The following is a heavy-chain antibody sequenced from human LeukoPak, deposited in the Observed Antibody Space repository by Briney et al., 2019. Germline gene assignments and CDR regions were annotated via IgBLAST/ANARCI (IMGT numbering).Heavy chain of an antibody. Sequence: SETLSLTCTVSGGSLSSYYWSWIRQTPGKGLEWIGCIYPSGSTNYNPSLKSRVTISVDTSKNQFSRKLTSLTAADTAIYSCLVPIAGRGRDAFDIWGQGTMVTVSS. CDR3: LVPIAGRGRDAFDI. V-gene: IGHV4-4*09. J-gene: IGHJ3*02. D-gene: IGHD3-16*01. CDR2: IYPSGST. CDR1: GGSLSSYY.